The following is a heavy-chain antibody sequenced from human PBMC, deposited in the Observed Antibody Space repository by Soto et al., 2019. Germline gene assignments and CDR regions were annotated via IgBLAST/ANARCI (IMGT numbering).Heavy chain of an antibody. J-gene: IGHJ6*03. V-gene: IGHV4-34*01. CDR1: GGSFSGYY. CDR3: ARRRLDIVVVPAAIYYYYYMDV. Sequence: PSETLSLTCAVYGGSFSGYYWSWFRQPPGKGLEWIGEINHSGSTNYNPSLKSRVTISVDTSKNQFSLKLSSVTAADTAVYYCARRRLDIVVVPAAIYYYYYMDVWGKGTTVTVSS. D-gene: IGHD2-2*03. CDR2: INHSGST.